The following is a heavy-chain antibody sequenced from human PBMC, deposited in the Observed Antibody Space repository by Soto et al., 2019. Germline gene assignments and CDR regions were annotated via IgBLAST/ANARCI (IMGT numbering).Heavy chain of an antibody. CDR2: IIPILGIA. Sequence: QVQLVQSGAEVKKPGSSVKVSCKASGGTFSSYTISWVRQAPGQGLEWMGRIIPILGIANYAQKFQGRVTXTXXKSTSTAYMELSSLRSEDTAVYYCARDPNKGYFDYWGQGTLVTVSS. J-gene: IGHJ4*02. CDR3: ARDPNKGYFDY. CDR1: GGTFSSYT. V-gene: IGHV1-69*08.